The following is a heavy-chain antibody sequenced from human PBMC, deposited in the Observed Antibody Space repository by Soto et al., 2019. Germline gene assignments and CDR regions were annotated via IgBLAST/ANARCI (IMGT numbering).Heavy chain of an antibody. CDR1: GFCISNYN. D-gene: IGHD3-22*01. CDR2: ISIGGTTI. Sequence: PGGPLWLYCVACGFCISNYNMNWVSKTPGKGLEWVSHISIGGTTIDYADSVKGRFTISRDNAKNSLYLQMNSLRAEDTAVYYCAIRASYYDSSGYFDYWGQGTLVTVSS. CDR3: AIRASYYDSSGYFDY. J-gene: IGHJ4*02. V-gene: IGHV3-48*04.